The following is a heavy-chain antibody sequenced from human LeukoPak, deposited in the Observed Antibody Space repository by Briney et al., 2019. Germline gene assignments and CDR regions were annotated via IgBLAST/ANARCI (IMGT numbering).Heavy chain of an antibody. CDR1: GFTFSSHS. CDR2: ISSSSSTI. Sequence: GGSLRLSCAASGFTFSSHSMNWVRQAPGKGLEWVSYISSSSSTIYYADSVKGRFTISRDNAKNSLYLQMNSLRAEDTAVYYCARGFIGGSYYYYGMDVWGQGTTVTVSS. CDR3: ARGFIGGSYYYYGMDV. V-gene: IGHV3-48*01. D-gene: IGHD1-26*01. J-gene: IGHJ6*02.